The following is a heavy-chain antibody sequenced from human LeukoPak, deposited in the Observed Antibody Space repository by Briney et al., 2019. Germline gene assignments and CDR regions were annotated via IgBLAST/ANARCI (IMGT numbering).Heavy chain of an antibody. J-gene: IGHJ6*03. CDR2: ISASGGRT. V-gene: IGHV3-23*01. Sequence: GGSLRLSCAASGFTLSSYAMSWVRQAPGKGLEWVSSISASGGRTNYADSVKGRFTISRDNSKNTVYLQINSLRAEDTAVYYCAKVMKGSERLTMVRGVIIKTAGLYYMDVWGKGTTVTVSS. CDR1: GFTLSSYA. CDR3: AKVMKGSERLTMVRGVIIKTAGLYYMDV. D-gene: IGHD3-10*01.